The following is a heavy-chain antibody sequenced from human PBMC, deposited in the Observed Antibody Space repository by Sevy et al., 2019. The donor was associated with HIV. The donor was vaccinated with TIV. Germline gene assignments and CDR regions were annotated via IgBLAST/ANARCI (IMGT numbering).Heavy chain of an antibody. J-gene: IGHJ4*02. V-gene: IGHV3-74*01. CDR3: ATEQGKTGPTPIEY. CDR1: GFTFSYTW. D-gene: IGHD1-1*01. Sequence: GGSLRLSCAASGFTFSYTWMHWIRQVPGKGLEWVSRIATDPSDIIYAVSVRGRFTISRDNAKNTLYLQINDLRAEDTGGYYGATEQGKTGPTPIEYWGQGTLVTVSS. CDR2: IATDPSDI.